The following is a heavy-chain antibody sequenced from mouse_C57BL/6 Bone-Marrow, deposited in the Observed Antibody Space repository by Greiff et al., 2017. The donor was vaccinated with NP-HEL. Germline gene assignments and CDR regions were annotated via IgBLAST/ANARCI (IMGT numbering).Heavy chain of an antibody. Sequence: VQLQQPGAELVMPGASVKLSCKASGYTFTSYWMHWVQQRPGQGLEWIGEIDPSDSYTNYNQKFTGNSTLTVDKSSSTAYMQLSSLTSEDSAVYYCARWGLRPAWFAYWGQGTLVTVSA. J-gene: IGHJ3*01. CDR2: IDPSDSYT. CDR3: ARWGLRPAWFAY. CDR1: GYTFTSYW. D-gene: IGHD2-4*01. V-gene: IGHV1-69*01.